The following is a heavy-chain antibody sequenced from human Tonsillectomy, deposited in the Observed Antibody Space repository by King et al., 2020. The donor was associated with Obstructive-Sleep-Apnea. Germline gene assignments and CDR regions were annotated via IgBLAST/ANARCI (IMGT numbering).Heavy chain of an antibody. D-gene: IGHD3-10*01. V-gene: IGHV3-23*04. CDR1: GFTFSSYA. CDR2: ISGSGGST. CDR3: AKDHRGYYGSGSYYFDY. J-gene: IGHJ4*02. Sequence: VQLVESGGGLVQPGGSLRLSCAASGFTFSSYAMSWVRQAPGKGLEWVSAISGSGGSTYYADSVKGRFTISRENSKNTLYLQMNSLRAEDTAVYYCAKDHRGYYGSGSYYFDYWGQGTLVTVSS.